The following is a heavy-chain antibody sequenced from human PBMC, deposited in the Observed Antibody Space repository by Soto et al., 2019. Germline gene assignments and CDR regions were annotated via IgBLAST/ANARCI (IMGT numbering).Heavy chain of an antibody. V-gene: IGHV2-5*02. J-gene: IGHJ4*02. Sequence: QITLKESGPTLVKPTQTRTLTCTFSGFSLSSTRMAVGWIRQPPGKALEWLALIYWDDDKRYSPFLKSRLTITKDTSKNQVVLTMSNMVPVDTARYYCAHIVVAGLGYYFDYWGQGTLVTVSS. CDR3: AHIVVAGLGYYFDY. D-gene: IGHD6-19*01. CDR1: GFSLSSTRMA. CDR2: IYWDDDK.